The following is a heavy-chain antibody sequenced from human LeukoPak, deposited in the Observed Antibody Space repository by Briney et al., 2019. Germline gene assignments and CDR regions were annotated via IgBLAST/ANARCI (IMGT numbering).Heavy chain of an antibody. CDR2: ISNSGGST. D-gene: IGHD6-6*01. CDR3: AKEGLNIATRDFFDS. CDR1: GFIFRNYV. Sequence: GGSLRLSCAASGFIFRNYVVAWVRQAPGKGLEWVSEISNSGGSTYYADSVKGRFTISRDNSKNTLYLQMNSLRAEDTAVYYCAKEGLNIATRDFFDSWGQGTLVTVSS. J-gene: IGHJ4*02. V-gene: IGHV3-23*01.